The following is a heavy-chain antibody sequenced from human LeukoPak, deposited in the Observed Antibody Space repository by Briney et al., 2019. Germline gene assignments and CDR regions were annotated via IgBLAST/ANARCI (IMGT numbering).Heavy chain of an antibody. D-gene: IGHD4-23*01. CDR1: GDSFSSNSAA. J-gene: IGHJ3*02. CDR2: TYYRSKWYN. CDR3: ARDHPGYGGNSGAFDI. Sequence: SRTLSLTCAISGDSFSSNSAAWNWIRQSPSRGLEWLGRTYYRSKWYNDYAVSVKSRITINPDTSKNQFSLQLNSVTPEDTAVYYCARDHPGYGGNSGAFDIWGQGTMVTVSS. V-gene: IGHV6-1*01.